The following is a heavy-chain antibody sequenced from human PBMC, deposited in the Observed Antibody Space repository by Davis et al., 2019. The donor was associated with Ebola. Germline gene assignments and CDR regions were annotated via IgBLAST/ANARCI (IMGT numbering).Heavy chain of an antibody. CDR1: GYTFTGYY. D-gene: IGHD6-6*01. Sequence: SVKVSCKASGYTFTGYYMHWVRQAPGQGLEWMGGIIPIFGTANYAQKFQGRVTITADESTSTAYMELSSLRSEDTAVYYCARVRAARPFFDYWGQGTLVTVSS. V-gene: IGHV1-69*13. J-gene: IGHJ4*02. CDR2: IIPIFGTA. CDR3: ARVRAARPFFDY.